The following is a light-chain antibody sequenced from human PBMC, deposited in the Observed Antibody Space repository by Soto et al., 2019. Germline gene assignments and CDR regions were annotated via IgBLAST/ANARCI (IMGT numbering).Light chain of an antibody. J-gene: IGLJ3*02. Sequence: QSVLTQPTSVSGSPGQSVAISCTGTSSDVGAYDRVSWYQQPPGTAPKVIIYEVSNRPSGVPDRFSGSKSGNTASLTITGLQAEDEADYYCSSFTSDTTRVFGGGTKLTVL. CDR1: SSDVGAYDR. CDR2: EVS. CDR3: SSFTSDTTRV. V-gene: IGLV2-18*02.